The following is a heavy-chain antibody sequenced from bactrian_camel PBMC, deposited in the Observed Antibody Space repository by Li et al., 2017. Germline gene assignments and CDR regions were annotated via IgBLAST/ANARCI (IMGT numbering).Heavy chain of an antibody. J-gene: IGHJ7*01. D-gene: IGHD2*01. Sequence: VQLVESGGGLVQPGTSLRLSCVASEFTISSYDFAWVRQAPGKGPEWISTSNGNGGSTYYADSVKGRFTISRDNAKNTLYLQMNSLKTEDAAVYYCATDMRGAWFLYGISYWGRGTQVTVS. CDR1: EFTISSYD. CDR2: SNGNGGST. V-gene: IGHV3S31*01.